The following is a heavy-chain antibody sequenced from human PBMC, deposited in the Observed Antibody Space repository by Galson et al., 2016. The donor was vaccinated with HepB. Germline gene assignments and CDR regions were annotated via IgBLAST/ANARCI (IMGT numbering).Heavy chain of an antibody. Sequence: SETLSLTCTVSGASLSSLYWSWIRQPPGKGLEWIGNIYYSGSTNYNPSLKSRATISLDTSMRQFSLKLNSVTAADTAVYYCARNRPGPPRLGDAFDIWGHGTMITVSS. CDR1: GASLSSLY. CDR3: ARNRPGPPRLGDAFDI. D-gene: IGHD3-9*01. CDR2: IYYSGST. V-gene: IGHV4-59*01. J-gene: IGHJ3*02.